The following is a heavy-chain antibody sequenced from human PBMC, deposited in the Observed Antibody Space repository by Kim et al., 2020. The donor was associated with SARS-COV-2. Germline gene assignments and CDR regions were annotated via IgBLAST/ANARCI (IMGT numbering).Heavy chain of an antibody. J-gene: IGHJ6*04. CDR2: VNHSGST. D-gene: IGHD2-2*01. CDR1: GESFSGYY. Sequence: SETLSLTCAEYGESFSGYYWSWIRQPPGKGLEWIGEVNHSGSTNCNPSLKSRVSISVDTSKSQFSLKLSSVTAADTAVYYCAGSGLCNTNSCVLRYGMDVWGEGTTVTVSS. CDR3: AGSGLCNTNSCVLRYGMDV. V-gene: IGHV4-34*01.